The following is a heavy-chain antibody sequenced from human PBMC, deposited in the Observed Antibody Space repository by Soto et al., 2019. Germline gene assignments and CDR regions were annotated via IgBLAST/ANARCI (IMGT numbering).Heavy chain of an antibody. V-gene: IGHV4-31*03. Sequence: QVQLQESGPGLVKPSQTLSLTCTVSGGSISSGGYYWSWIRQHPGMGLEWIGYIYYSGSTYYNPSLKSRVTISVDTAKNQFSLKLSSVTAADTAVYYCARSTWWLPPPGAFDIWGQGTMVTVSS. J-gene: IGHJ3*02. CDR2: IYYSGST. D-gene: IGHD2-8*02. CDR3: ARSTWWLPPPGAFDI. CDR1: GGSISSGGYY.